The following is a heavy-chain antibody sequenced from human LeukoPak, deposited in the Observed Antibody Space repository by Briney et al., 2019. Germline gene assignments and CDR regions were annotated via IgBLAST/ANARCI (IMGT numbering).Heavy chain of an antibody. CDR2: INSDGSWA. J-gene: IGHJ4*02. CDR1: GNYW. CDR3: VSFYETY. Sequence: GGSLRLSCAASGNYWMHWVRQAPGKGLVWVSHINSDGSWASYAGSVKGRFTISKDNAKNTVYLQMNNLRAEDTAVYYCVSFYETYWGRGTLVTVSS. V-gene: IGHV3-74*01. D-gene: IGHD2-2*01.